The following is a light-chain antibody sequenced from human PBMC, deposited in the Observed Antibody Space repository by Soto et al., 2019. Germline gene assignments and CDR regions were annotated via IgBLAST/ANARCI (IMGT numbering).Light chain of an antibody. CDR3: QQFGTSSLVT. V-gene: IGKV3-20*01. Sequence: EIALTQSPGTLSLSPGERATLSCRARQSVNTKYLAWYQQKPGQAPRLLISGVSSRATGIPDRFSGSGSGTDFILTISRVEPEDFAVYYCQQFGTSSLVTFGPGTKVDIK. CDR1: QSVNTKY. CDR2: GVS. J-gene: IGKJ3*01.